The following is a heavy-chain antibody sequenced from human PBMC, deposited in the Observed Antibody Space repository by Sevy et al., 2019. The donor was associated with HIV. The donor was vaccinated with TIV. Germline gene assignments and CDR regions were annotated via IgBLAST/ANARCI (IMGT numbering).Heavy chain of an antibody. J-gene: IGHJ4*02. Sequence: SETLSLTCTVSSGSISSYFWSWIRQPPGKGLEWIGYISYSEGTNYNPSLKSRVTMSVDMSKNQFSLKLSTVIAADTAVYYCARGGASHYRRHFVYWGQGTLVTVSS. CDR1: SGSISSYF. V-gene: IGHV4-59*01. D-gene: IGHD4-4*01. CDR3: ARGGASHYRRHFVY. CDR2: ISYSEGT.